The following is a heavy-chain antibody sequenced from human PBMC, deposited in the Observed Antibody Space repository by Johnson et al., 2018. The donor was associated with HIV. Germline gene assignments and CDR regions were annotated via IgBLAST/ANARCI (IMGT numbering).Heavy chain of an antibody. V-gene: IGHV3-11*04. J-gene: IGHJ3*02. D-gene: IGHD1-26*01. CDR2: ISSSGSTT. CDR1: GFTFSDYY. CDR3: ARDREIVGAQTAFDI. Sequence: QVQLVESGGGLVKPGGSLRLSCAASGFTFSDYYMSWIRQAPGKGLEWVSYISSSGSTTYYADSVKGRFTISRDNAKYAKNSLYLLMNSLRDEDTAVYYCARDREIVGAQTAFDIWGQGTMVTVSS.